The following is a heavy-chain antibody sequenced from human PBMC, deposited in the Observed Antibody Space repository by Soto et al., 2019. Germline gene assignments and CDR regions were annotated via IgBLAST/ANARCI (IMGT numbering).Heavy chain of an antibody. D-gene: IGHD6-19*01. J-gene: IGHJ4*02. Sequence: ASVKVSCKASGGTFSSYTISWVRQAPGQGLEWMGRIIPILGIANYAQKFQGGVTITADKSTSTAYMELSSLRSEDTAVYYCARGEDVDSSGWLPFDYWGQGTLVTVSS. CDR1: GGTFSSYT. CDR2: IIPILGIA. CDR3: ARGEDVDSSGWLPFDY. V-gene: IGHV1-69*02.